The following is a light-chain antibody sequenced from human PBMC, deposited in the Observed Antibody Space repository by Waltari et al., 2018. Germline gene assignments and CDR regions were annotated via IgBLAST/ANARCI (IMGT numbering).Light chain of an antibody. Sequence: DIQMTQYPYTLSASGGDRVTITCRASQSISTWLAWYQQKPGKAPKLLIYKASSLESGVPSRFSGSGSGTEFTLSISSLQPDDLATYYCQQYNSFSWTFGQGTKVEFK. J-gene: IGKJ1*01. V-gene: IGKV1-5*03. CDR3: QQYNSFSWT. CDR1: QSISTW. CDR2: KAS.